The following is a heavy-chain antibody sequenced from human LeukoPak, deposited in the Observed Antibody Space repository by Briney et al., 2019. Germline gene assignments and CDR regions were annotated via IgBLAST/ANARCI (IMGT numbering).Heavy chain of an antibody. J-gene: IGHJ6*02. V-gene: IGHV3-53*01. D-gene: IGHD2-21*01. Sequence: GGSLRLSCAASGFTVSSKYMSWVRQAPGKGLEWVPVIYSGGSTYYADSVKGRFTISRDNAKNSLYLQMNSLRAEDTAVYYCARYCGGDCYGMDVWGQGTTVTVSS. CDR3: ARYCGGDCYGMDV. CDR1: GFTVSSKY. CDR2: IYSGGST.